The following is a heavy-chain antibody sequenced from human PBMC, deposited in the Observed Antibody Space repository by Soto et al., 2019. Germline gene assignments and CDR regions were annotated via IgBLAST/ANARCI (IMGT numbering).Heavy chain of an antibody. Sequence: SETLSLTCTVSGGSISSYYWSWIRQPPGKGLEWIGYIYYSGSTNYNPSLKSRVTISVDTSKNQFSLKLSSVTAADTAVYYCARRSPYCSSTSCPNWFDPWCQATLVTVSS. V-gene: IGHV4-59*08. CDR1: GGSISSYY. J-gene: IGHJ5*02. CDR3: ARRSPYCSSTSCPNWFDP. CDR2: IYYSGST. D-gene: IGHD2-2*01.